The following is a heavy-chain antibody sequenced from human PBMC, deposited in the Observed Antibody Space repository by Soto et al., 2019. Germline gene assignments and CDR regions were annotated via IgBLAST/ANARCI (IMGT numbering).Heavy chain of an antibody. V-gene: IGHV1-24*01. CDR2: FDPEDGET. CDR3: ATASSSGYAYWFDP. CDR1: GYTLTELS. Sequence: ASVKVSCKVSGYTLTELSMHWVRQAPRKGLEWMGDFDPEDGETIYAQKFQGRVTMTEDTSTDTAYMELSSLRSEDTAVYYCATASSSGYAYWFDPWGQGTLVTVSS. J-gene: IGHJ5*02. D-gene: IGHD3-22*01.